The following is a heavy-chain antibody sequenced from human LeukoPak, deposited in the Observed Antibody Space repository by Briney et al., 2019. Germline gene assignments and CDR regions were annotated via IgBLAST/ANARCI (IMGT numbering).Heavy chain of an antibody. Sequence: PGGSLRLSCAASGFSFSSYWMTWVRQAPGKGLEWVANIKYGGSLKFYGGSVKGRFTISRDNTKNSLYLEMNSLRVDDTALYFCASSHDSSGNDWGQGTMVTVSS. CDR3: ASSHDSSGND. CDR1: GFSFSSYW. D-gene: IGHD3-22*01. V-gene: IGHV3-7*01. CDR2: IKYGGSLK. J-gene: IGHJ4*02.